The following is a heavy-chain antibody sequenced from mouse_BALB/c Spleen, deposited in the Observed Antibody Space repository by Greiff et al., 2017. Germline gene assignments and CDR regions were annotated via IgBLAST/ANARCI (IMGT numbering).Heavy chain of an antibody. D-gene: IGHD1-1*01. CDR1: GFSLTGYG. J-gene: IGHJ4*01. CDR2: IWGDGST. Sequence: QVQLQQSGPGLVAPSQSLSNTCTVSGFSLTGYGVNWVRQPPGKGLEWLGMIWGDGSTDYNSALKSRLSISKDNSKSQVFLKMNSLQTDDTARYYCARDYYGSSYAMDYWGQGTSVTVSS. V-gene: IGHV2-6-7*01. CDR3: ARDYYGSSYAMDY.